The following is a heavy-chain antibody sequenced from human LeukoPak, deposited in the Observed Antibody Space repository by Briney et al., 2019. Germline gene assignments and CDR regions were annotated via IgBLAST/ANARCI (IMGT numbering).Heavy chain of an antibody. V-gene: IGHV3-23*01. J-gene: IGHJ4*02. Sequence: GGSLRLSCAASGFTFSSYGMSWVRQAPGKGLEWVSTISGSDTGTYYADSVKGRFTISRDISKNTLYLQMNSLRAEDTAIYYCARPIVPVNVIPRGLGYWGQGTLVTVSS. CDR3: ARPIVPVNVIPRGLGY. CDR2: ISGSDTGT. D-gene: IGHD3-16*02. CDR1: GFTFSSYG.